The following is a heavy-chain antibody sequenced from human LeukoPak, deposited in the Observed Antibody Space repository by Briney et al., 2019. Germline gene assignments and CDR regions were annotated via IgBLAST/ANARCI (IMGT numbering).Heavy chain of an antibody. V-gene: IGHV4-59*08. J-gene: IGHJ4*02. D-gene: IGHD1-26*01. CDR2: IYYSGST. CDR3: ARSLVGASFDY. CDR1: GGSISSYY. Sequence: SETLSLTCTVSGGSISSYYWSWIRQPPGKGLEWIGYIYYSGSTNYNPSLKSRVTISVDTSKNQFSLKLSSVTAADTAVYYCARSLVGASFDYWGQGTLVTVSS.